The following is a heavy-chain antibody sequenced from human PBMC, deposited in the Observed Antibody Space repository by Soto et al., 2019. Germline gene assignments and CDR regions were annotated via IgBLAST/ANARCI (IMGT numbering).Heavy chain of an antibody. D-gene: IGHD3-16*02. CDR3: AFFFQARSRITSYRPGLGIPLNRSSDL. J-gene: IGHJ2*01. V-gene: IGHV4-31*09. Sequence: PGKGLEWIGYIYYSGSTYYNPSLKSRVTISVDKSKNQFSLKLSSVTAADTAVYYCAFFFQARSRITSYRPGLGIPLNRSSDL. CDR2: IYYSGST.